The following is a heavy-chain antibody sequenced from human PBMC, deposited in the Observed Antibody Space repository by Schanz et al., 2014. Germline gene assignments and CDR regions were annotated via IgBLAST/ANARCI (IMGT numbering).Heavy chain of an antibody. J-gene: IGHJ4*02. V-gene: IGHV3-23*04. D-gene: IGHD2-15*01. CDR2: ISGTGTKT. Sequence: DVQLVESGGGLAQPGGSLRLSCVASGFMFTKYAMNWVRQAPGKGLEWVSGISGTGTKTYYADSVKSRFTISRDNSKTTVFLHMSSLRADATDLYYCAKDIGGAVAAPVYDSWGQGTLVTVSS. CDR3: AKDIGGAVAAPVYDS. CDR1: GFMFTKYA.